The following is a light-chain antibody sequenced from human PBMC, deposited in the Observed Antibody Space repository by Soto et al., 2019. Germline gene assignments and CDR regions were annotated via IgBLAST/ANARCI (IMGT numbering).Light chain of an antibody. CDR3: QQYGSSQT. V-gene: IGKV3-20*01. CDR2: GIS. J-gene: IGKJ1*01. CDR1: QSVSSSY. Sequence: EIVLTQSPVTLSLSPGERATLSCRASQSVSSSYLAWYQQKPGQAPRLLMYGISRRATGIPDRFSGSGSGTDFTLTISRLEPEDFAVYYCQQYGSSQTFGQGTKVDIK.